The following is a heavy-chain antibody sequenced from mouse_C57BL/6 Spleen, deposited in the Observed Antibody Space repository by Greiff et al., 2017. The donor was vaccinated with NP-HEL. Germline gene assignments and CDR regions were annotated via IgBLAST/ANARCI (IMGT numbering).Heavy chain of an antibody. Sequence: VQLVESGPELVKPGASVKISCKASGYAFSSSWMNWVKQRPGKGLEWIGRIYPGDGDTNYNGKFKGKATLTADKSSSTAYMQLSSLTSEDSAVYFCAITGTTYFDYWGQGTTLTVSS. CDR3: AITGTTYFDY. CDR1: GYAFSSSW. D-gene: IGHD4-1*01. CDR2: IYPGDGDT. V-gene: IGHV1-82*01. J-gene: IGHJ2*01.